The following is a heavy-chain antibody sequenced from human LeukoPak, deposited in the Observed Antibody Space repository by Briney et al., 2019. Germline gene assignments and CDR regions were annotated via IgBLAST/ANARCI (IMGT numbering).Heavy chain of an antibody. CDR1: GGSISSYY. J-gene: IGHJ4*02. V-gene: IGHV4-59*01. CDR2: IYYSGST. Sequence: SETLSLTCTVSGGSISSYYWSWIRQPPGKGLEWIGYIYYSGSTNYNPSLKSRVTISVDTSKNQFSLKLSSVTAADTAVYYCARMGHYGDYAIDYWGQGTLVTVSS. CDR3: ARMGHYGDYAIDY. D-gene: IGHD4-17*01.